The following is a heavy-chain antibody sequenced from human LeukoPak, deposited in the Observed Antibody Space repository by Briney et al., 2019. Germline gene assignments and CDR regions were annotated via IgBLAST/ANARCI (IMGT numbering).Heavy chain of an antibody. J-gene: IGHJ4*02. Sequence: GRSLRLSCAASGFTFSSYAVHWVRQAPGKGLEWVAVISYDGSNKYYADSVKGRFTISRDNSKNTLYLQMNSLRAEDTAVYYCARDTDYNGNYFDYWGQGTLVTVSS. V-gene: IGHV3-30*04. CDR2: ISYDGSNK. CDR3: ARDTDYNGNYFDY. D-gene: IGHD4-11*01. CDR1: GFTFSSYA.